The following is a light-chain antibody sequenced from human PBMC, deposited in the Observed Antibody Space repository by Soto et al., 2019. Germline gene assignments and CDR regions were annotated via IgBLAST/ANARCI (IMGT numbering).Light chain of an antibody. CDR3: QLYGSSPWT. J-gene: IGKJ1*01. Sequence: EIVLTQSPGTLYLSPGERATLSCRASQSVSSSYLAWYQQKPGQAPRLLIYGASSRDTGIPDSFSGSGSGTDFTLTISRLEPEDFAVSYCQLYGSSPWTFGHGTKVEIK. CDR2: GAS. V-gene: IGKV3-20*01. CDR1: QSVSSSY.